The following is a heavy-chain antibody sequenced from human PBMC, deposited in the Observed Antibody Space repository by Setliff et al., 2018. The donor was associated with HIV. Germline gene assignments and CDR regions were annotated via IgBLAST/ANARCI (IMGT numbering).Heavy chain of an antibody. J-gene: IGHJ4*02. Sequence: SETLSLTCSVSGGSINSYHWSWIRQSPGKGLEWIGYIYKSGTTNYSSSLKSRVTISADPSKNQFSQKLTSVTAADTAVYYCGRLSETAMASFDSWGQGTLVTVSS. D-gene: IGHD5-18*01. V-gene: IGHV4-4*08. CDR1: GGSINSYH. CDR2: IYKSGTT. CDR3: GRLSETAMASFDS.